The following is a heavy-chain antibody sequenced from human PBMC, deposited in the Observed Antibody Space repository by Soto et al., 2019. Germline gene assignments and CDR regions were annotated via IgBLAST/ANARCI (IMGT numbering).Heavy chain of an antibody. CDR1: GDSVSSNSAA. J-gene: IGHJ3*02. V-gene: IGHV6-1*01. CDR3: ARSRPPPRNPPPNDAFDI. D-gene: IGHD1-1*01. CDR2: TYYRSKWYN. Sequence: SQTLSLTCAISGDSVSSNSAAWNWIRQSPSRGLEWLGRTYYRSKWYNDYAVSVKSRITINPDTSKNQFSLQLNSVTPEDTAVYYCARSRPPPRNPPPNDAFDIWGQGTMVTVSS.